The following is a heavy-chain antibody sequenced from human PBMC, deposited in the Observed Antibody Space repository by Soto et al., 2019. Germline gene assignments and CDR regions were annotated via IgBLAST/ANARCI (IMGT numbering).Heavy chain of an antibody. CDR2: IYWDDDK. D-gene: IGHD3-3*01. CDR3: APSSTDLTHAMDV. CDR1: GLSLTTNGLS. J-gene: IGHJ6*02. V-gene: IGHV2-5*02. Sequence: QITLKESGPTLVKPTQTLTLTCAFSGLSLTTNGLSVGWVRQPPGKALEWLALIYWDDDKRYSPSLKSRLTIPRDTSKKPVVLTMTNMDPVDTATYYCAPSSTDLTHAMDVWGQGTTVSVSS.